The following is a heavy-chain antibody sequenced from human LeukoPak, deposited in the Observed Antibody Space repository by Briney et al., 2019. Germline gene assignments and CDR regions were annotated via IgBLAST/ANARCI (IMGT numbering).Heavy chain of an antibody. CDR2: IYHSGST. J-gene: IGHJ6*03. CDR3: ARVHYYDSSGYKYYYYYYMDV. Sequence: SETLSLTCTVSGYSISSGYYWGWIRQPPGKGLEWIGSIYHSGSTYYNPSLKSRVTISVDTPKNQFSLKLSSVTAADTAVYYCARVHYYDSSGYKYYYYYYMDVWGKGTTVTVSS. CDR1: GYSISSGYY. V-gene: IGHV4-38-2*02. D-gene: IGHD3-22*01.